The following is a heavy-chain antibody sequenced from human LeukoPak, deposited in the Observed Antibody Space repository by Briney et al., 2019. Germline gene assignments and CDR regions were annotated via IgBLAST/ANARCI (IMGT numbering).Heavy chain of an antibody. D-gene: IGHD3-3*01. V-gene: IGHV3-66*01. CDR3: AKDGSGYPQTLDY. CDR2: IYSGGST. CDR1: GFTVSSNY. J-gene: IGHJ4*02. Sequence: GGSLRLSCAASGFTVSSNYMSWVRQAPGKGLECVSVIYSGGSTYYADSVKGRFTISRDNSKNTLYLQMNSLRAEDTAVYYCAKDGSGYPQTLDYWGQGTLVTVSS.